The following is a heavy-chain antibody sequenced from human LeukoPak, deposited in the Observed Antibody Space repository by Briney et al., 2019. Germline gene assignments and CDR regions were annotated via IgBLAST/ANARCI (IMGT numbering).Heavy chain of an antibody. D-gene: IGHD3-3*01. Sequence: PGGSLRLSCAASGFTFDDYGMSWVRQAPGKGLEWVSGINWNGGSTGYADSVKGRFTISRDNAKNSLYLQMNSLRAEDTALYYCARDRDFGVGNWFDPWGQGTLVTVSS. CDR3: ARDRDFGVGNWFDP. CDR1: GFTFDDYG. J-gene: IGHJ5*02. CDR2: INWNGGST. V-gene: IGHV3-20*04.